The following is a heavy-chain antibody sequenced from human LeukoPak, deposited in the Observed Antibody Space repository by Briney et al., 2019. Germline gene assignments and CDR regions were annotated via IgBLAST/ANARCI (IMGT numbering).Heavy chain of an antibody. V-gene: IGHV3-7*03. Sequence: GGSLRLSCVASGFTFSNYAMSWVRQAPGKGLEWVANIKQDGSEKYYVDSVKGRFTISRGNAKNSLYLQMNSLRAEDTAVYYCARDSSKYYYDSSGYPYYFDYWGQGTLVTVSS. CDR3: ARDSSKYYYDSSGYPYYFDY. CDR1: GFTFSNYA. D-gene: IGHD3-22*01. CDR2: IKQDGSEK. J-gene: IGHJ4*02.